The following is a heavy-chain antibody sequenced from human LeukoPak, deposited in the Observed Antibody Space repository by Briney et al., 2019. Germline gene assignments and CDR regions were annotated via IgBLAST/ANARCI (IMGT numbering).Heavy chain of an antibody. D-gene: IGHD3-22*01. Sequence: ASVKVSCKASGYTFTGYYMHCVRQAPGQGLEWMGWINPNSGGTNYAQKFQGWVTMTRDTSISTAYMELSRLRSDDTAVYYCARVTDYYDSSGRYSPGAFDIWGQGAMVTVSS. CDR2: INPNSGGT. CDR3: ARVTDYYDSSGRYSPGAFDI. J-gene: IGHJ3*02. V-gene: IGHV1-2*04. CDR1: GYTFTGYY.